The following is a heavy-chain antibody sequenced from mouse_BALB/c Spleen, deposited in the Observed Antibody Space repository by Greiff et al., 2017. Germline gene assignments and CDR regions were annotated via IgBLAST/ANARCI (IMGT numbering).Heavy chain of an antibody. V-gene: IGHV14-3*02. CDR3: ARFDLYYAMDY. J-gene: IGHJ4*01. CDR2: IDPANGNT. CDR1: GFNIKDTY. Sequence: EVKLVESGAELVKPGASVKLSCTASGFNIKDTYMHWVKQRPEQGLEWIGRIDPANGNTKYDPKFQGKATITADTSSNTAYLQLSSLTSEDTAVYYCARFDLYYAMDYWGQGTSVTVSS.